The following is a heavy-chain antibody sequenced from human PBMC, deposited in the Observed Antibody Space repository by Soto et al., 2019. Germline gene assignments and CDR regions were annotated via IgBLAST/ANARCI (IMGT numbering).Heavy chain of an antibody. D-gene: IGHD6-13*01. CDR3: ARGAAAAGDAFDI. CDR2: INHSGST. J-gene: IGHJ3*02. Sequence: PSETLSLTCAVYGGSFGGYYWSWIRQPPGKGLEWIGEINHSGSTNYNPSLKSRVTISVDTSKNQFSLKLSSVTAADTAVYYCARGAAAAGDAFDIWGQGTMVTVSS. CDR1: GGSFGGYY. V-gene: IGHV4-34*01.